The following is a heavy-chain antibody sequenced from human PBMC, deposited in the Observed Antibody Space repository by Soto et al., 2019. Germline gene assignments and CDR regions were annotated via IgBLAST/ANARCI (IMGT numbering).Heavy chain of an antibody. Sequence: GESLKISCKGSGYSFTSYWIGWVRQMPGKGLEWMGIIYPGDSDTRYSPSFQGQVTISADKSISTAYLQWSSLKASDTAMYYCARIVAAAGTPYYYYMDVWGKGTTVTVSS. CDR1: GYSFTSYW. CDR3: ARIVAAAGTPYYYYMDV. J-gene: IGHJ6*03. D-gene: IGHD6-13*01. V-gene: IGHV5-51*01. CDR2: IYPGDSDT.